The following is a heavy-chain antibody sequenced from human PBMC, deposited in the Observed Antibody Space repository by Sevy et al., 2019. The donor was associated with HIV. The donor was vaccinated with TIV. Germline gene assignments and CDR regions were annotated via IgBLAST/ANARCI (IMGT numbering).Heavy chain of an antibody. Sequence: LSLTCAASGFTFDDYAMHWVRQAPGKGLEWVSLISWDGGSTYYADSVKGRFTISRDNSKNSLYLQMNSLRAEDTALYYCAKGTGYCSSTSCYAVGLDYWGQGTLVTVSS. CDR3: AKGTGYCSSTSCYAVGLDY. CDR2: ISWDGGST. D-gene: IGHD2-2*01. J-gene: IGHJ4*02. V-gene: IGHV3-43D*03. CDR1: GFTFDDYA.